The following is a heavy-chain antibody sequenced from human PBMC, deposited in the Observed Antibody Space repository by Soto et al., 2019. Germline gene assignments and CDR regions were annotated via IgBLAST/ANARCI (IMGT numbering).Heavy chain of an antibody. V-gene: IGHV3-21*01. Sequence: EVQLVESGGGLVKPGGSLRLSCAASGFTFSSYSMNWVRQAPGKGLEWVSSISSSSSYIYYADSVKGRFTISRDNAKNSLYLQRNSLRAEDTAVYYCAREPTYYYDSSGYYSHAFDIWGQGTMFTVSS. CDR2: ISSSSSYI. CDR1: GFTFSSYS. CDR3: AREPTYYYDSSGYYSHAFDI. D-gene: IGHD3-22*01. J-gene: IGHJ3*02.